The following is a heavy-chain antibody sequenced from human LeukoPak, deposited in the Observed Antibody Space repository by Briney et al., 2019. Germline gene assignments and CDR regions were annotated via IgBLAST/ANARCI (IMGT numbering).Heavy chain of an antibody. CDR2: IYYSGST. CDR1: GGSISTYY. Sequence: PSETLSLTCTVSGGSISTYYWSWIRRSPGKGLEWIGYIYYSGSTNYNPSLKSRVTISVDTSKNQFSLKLSSVTAADTAVYYCARQYSSSWYSGYYYYMDVWGKGTTVTVSS. V-gene: IGHV4-59*01. CDR3: ARQYSSSWYSGYYYYMDV. D-gene: IGHD6-13*01. J-gene: IGHJ6*03.